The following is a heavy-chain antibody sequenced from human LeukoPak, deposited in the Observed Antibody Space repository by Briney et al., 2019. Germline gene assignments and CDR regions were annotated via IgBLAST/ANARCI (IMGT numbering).Heavy chain of an antibody. D-gene: IGHD4-17*01. J-gene: IGHJ4*02. Sequence: GGSLRLSCEASGFNFNTYSMAWVRQAPGKGLEWVSYISSSSSTIYYADSVKGRFTISRDNANNSLYLQMSSLRAEDTAVYYCAKDRSKGYYGDEFDFWGQGTLVTVSS. CDR3: AKDRSKGYYGDEFDF. CDR1: GFNFNTYS. CDR2: ISSSSSTI. V-gene: IGHV3-48*01.